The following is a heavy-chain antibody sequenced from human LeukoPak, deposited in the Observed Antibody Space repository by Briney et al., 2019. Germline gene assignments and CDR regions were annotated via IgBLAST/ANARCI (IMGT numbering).Heavy chain of an antibody. J-gene: IGHJ4*02. CDR2: ISGSGGST. CDR3: ARSPILGATRSFDC. Sequence: GGSLRLSCAASGLIFSNYALSWVRQAPGKGLEWVSTISGSGGSTFYADSVKGRFTISRDNSKNTLYLQMNSLRAEDTAVYYCARSPILGATRSFDCWGQGTLVTVSS. V-gene: IGHV3-23*01. CDR1: GLIFSNYA. D-gene: IGHD1-26*01.